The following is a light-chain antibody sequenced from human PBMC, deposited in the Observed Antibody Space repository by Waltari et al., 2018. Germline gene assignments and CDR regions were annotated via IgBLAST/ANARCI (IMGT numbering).Light chain of an antibody. CDR3: CSYVGLGTYV. CDR1: HRDVGNYNL. V-gene: IGLV2-23*02. J-gene: IGLJ1*01. Sequence: QSGLAQPASASGSPGQTITVPCTGTHRDVGNYNLFSWYQQRPGKGPRLLIYEVTKRAPGTSDRFSASKSGNTASLSISGLQAQEDEADYYCCSYVGLGTYVFGTGTKVTV. CDR2: EVT.